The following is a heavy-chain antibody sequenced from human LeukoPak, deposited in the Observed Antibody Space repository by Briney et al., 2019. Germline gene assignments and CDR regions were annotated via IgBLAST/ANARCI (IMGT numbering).Heavy chain of an antibody. CDR3: AKVQLAAAGPRGWFDP. D-gene: IGHD6-13*01. CDR2: IYSGGST. CDR1: GFTFSSYS. Sequence: PGGSLRLSCAASGFTFSSYSMNWVRQAPGKGLGWVSVIYSGGSTYYADSVKGRFTISRDNSKNTLYLQMNSLRAEDTAVYYCAKVQLAAAGPRGWFDPWGQGTLVTVSS. J-gene: IGHJ5*02. V-gene: IGHV3-66*01.